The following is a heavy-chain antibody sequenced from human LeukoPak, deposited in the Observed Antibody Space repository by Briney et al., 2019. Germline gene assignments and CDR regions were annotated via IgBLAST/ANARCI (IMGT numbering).Heavy chain of an antibody. D-gene: IGHD1-1*01. Sequence: SVKVSCKLSGGTFTRDAISWVRQVPGEGLEWMGRILPLLSTKNYARKFQGRVTLTADKSTGTAYMELSSLRSEDTAIYFCARGLDWNDLHLGVWGKGTTVIVSS. CDR1: GGTFTRDA. CDR2: ILPLLSTK. J-gene: IGHJ6*04. V-gene: IGHV1-69*04. CDR3: ARGLDWNDLHLGV.